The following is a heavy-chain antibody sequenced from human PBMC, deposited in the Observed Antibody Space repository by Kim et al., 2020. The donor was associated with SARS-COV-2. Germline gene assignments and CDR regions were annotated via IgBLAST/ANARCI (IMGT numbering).Heavy chain of an antibody. D-gene: IGHD2-2*01. V-gene: IGHV3-21*01. CDR1: GFTFSSYS. CDR2: ISSSSSYI. J-gene: IGHJ4*02. CDR3: ARLGYCSSTSCPTPDY. Sequence: GGSLRLSCAASGFTFSSYSMNWVRQAPGKGLEWVSSISSSSSYIYYADSVKGRFPISRDNAKNSLYLQMNSLRAEDTAVYYCARLGYCSSTSCPTPDYWGQGTLVTVSS.